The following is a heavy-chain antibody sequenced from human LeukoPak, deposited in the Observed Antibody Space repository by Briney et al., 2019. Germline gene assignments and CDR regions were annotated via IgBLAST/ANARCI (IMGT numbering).Heavy chain of an antibody. J-gene: IGHJ4*02. CDR1: GFTFSTYS. V-gene: IGHV4-34*01. D-gene: IGHD2-15*01. CDR2: INHSGST. Sequence: GSLRLSCAASGFTFSTYSMNWVRQPPGKGLEWIGEINHSGSTNYNLSLKSRVTISVDTSKNQFSLKLSSVTAADTAVYYCARGGVAATRRLSDYWGQGTLVTVSS. CDR3: ARGGVAATRRLSDY.